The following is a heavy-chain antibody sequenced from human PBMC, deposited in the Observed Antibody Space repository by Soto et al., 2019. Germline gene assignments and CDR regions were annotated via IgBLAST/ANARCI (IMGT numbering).Heavy chain of an antibody. V-gene: IGHV3-15*01. D-gene: IGHD1-26*01. CDR2: IKSKTDGGTT. Sequence: GESLKISCAASGFTFSNAWMSWVRQAPGKGLEWVGRIKSKTDGGTTDYAAPVKGRFTISRDDSKNTLYLQMNSLKTEDTAVYYCTTAVPVGAVNWGQGTLVTVSS. CDR3: TTAVPVGAVN. J-gene: IGHJ4*02. CDR1: GFTFSNAW.